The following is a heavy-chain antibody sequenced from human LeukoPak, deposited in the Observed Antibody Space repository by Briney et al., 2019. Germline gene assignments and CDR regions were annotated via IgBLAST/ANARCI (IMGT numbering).Heavy chain of an antibody. Sequence: SETLSLTCTVSGGSISSYYWSWIRQPPGKGLEWIGYIYYSGSTNYNPSLKSRVTISVDTSKNQFSLKLSSVTAADTAVYYCARAMNAPGFGAGWFDPWGQGTLVTVSS. CDR2: IYYSGST. CDR1: GGSISSYY. J-gene: IGHJ5*02. CDR3: ARAMNAPGFGAGWFDP. V-gene: IGHV4-59*01. D-gene: IGHD3-10*01.